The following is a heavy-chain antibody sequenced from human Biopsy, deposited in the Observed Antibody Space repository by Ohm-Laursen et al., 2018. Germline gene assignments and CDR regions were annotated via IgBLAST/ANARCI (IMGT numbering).Heavy chain of an antibody. D-gene: IGHD3-10*01. CDR1: GYTYTSYE. Sequence: ASVKASCTTSGYTYTSYEIKWVRQATGQGLEWMGWMNHDSGNTGYAQNFQGRVTMTRNTSISTAYMELSSLRSEDTAVYFCARADPPLFYYGSGSSNWFDPWGQGTLVTVSS. V-gene: IGHV1-8*01. CDR3: ARADPPLFYYGSGSSNWFDP. J-gene: IGHJ5*02. CDR2: MNHDSGNT.